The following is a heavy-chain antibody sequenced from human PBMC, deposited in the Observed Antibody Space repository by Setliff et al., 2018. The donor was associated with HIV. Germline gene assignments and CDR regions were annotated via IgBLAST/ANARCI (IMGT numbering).Heavy chain of an antibody. CDR1: GGSISSSSYY. Sequence: SETLSLTCTVSGGSISSSSYYWGWIRQPPGKGLEWIGNIYYSGSTYYNPSLKSRVTISVDTSKNQFSLKLSSVTAADTAVCYCASPASDSSTVNGADYWGQGTLVTVSS. J-gene: IGHJ4*02. D-gene: IGHD6-13*01. CDR2: IYYSGST. V-gene: IGHV4-39*01. CDR3: ASPASDSSTVNGADY.